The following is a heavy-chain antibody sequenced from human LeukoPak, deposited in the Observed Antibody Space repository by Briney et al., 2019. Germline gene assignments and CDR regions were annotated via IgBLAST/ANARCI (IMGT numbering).Heavy chain of an antibody. CDR1: GGSISSSSYY. D-gene: IGHD4-17*01. CDR3: ARHPSMTTVTYDY. Sequence: SETRSLTCTVSGGSISSSSYYWGWIRQPPGKGLEWIGSIYYSGSTYYNPSLKSRVTISVDTSKNQFSLKLSSVTAADTAVYYCARHPSMTTVTYDYWGQGTLVTVSS. V-gene: IGHV4-39*01. J-gene: IGHJ4*02. CDR2: IYYSGST.